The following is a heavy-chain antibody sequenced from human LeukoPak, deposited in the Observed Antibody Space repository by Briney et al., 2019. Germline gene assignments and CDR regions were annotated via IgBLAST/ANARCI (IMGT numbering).Heavy chain of an antibody. V-gene: IGHV3-23*01. CDR3: ARAPTVSVGYCSSVSCQADY. CDR1: GFTFSNYA. J-gene: IGHJ4*02. Sequence: GGSLRLSCAASGFTFSNYAMSWVRQAPGRGREGGSVISGRGDSNSYADSVKGRFTISRDNSKNTLYLQVSSLRAEDTALFYCARAPTVSVGYCSSVSCQADYWGQGTLVTVSS. D-gene: IGHD2-2*01. CDR2: ISGRGDSN.